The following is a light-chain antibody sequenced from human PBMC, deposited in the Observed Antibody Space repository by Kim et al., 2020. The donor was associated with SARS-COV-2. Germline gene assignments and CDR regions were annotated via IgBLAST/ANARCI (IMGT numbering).Light chain of an antibody. CDR3: QQYGSSPRT. Sequence: PGERATLSCRASQSVSSSYLAWYQQKPGQAPRLLIYGASSRATGIPDRFSGSGSGTDFNLTISRLEPEDFAVYYCQQYGSSPRTFGQGTKVDIK. V-gene: IGKV3-20*01. CDR2: GAS. CDR1: QSVSSSY. J-gene: IGKJ1*01.